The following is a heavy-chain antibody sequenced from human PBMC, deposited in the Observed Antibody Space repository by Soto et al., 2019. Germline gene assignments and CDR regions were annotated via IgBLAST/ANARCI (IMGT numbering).Heavy chain of an antibody. Sequence: SQTLSLTCAISGDSVSSKDAAWNWIRQSPSRGLEWLGRTYYRSKWSTDYAVSVKGRITVKPDTSKNQFSLQLNSVTPEDTAVCYCARALAGSYDYWGQGTLVTVSS. CDR1: GDSVSSKDAA. CDR3: ARALAGSYDY. D-gene: IGHD1-26*01. V-gene: IGHV6-1*01. CDR2: TYYRSKWST. J-gene: IGHJ4*02.